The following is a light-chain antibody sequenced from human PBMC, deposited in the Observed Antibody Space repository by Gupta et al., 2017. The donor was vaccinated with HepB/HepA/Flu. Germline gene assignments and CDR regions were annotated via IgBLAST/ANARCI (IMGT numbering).Light chain of an antibody. CDR3: ETCDSNCRV. CDR2: LEDSGSY. Sequence: LSVSSPLGSEVKLTCTLSSGHSSLIIALHQQQPGKAPRYLMKLEDSGSYNKGRGGSDDFTGSLSGANRYLTITKRQPEGGAHYFWETCDSNCRVFGGGTKLTVL. J-gene: IGLJ2*01. V-gene: IGLV4-60*03. CDR1: SGHSSLI.